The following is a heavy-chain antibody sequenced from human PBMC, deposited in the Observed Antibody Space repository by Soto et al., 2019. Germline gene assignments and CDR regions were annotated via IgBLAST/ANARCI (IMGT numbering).Heavy chain of an antibody. D-gene: IGHD3-10*01. Sequence: GGSLRLSCAASGFTFSSYGMTWVRQAPGKGLEWISAISGSDGSTYYADSVKGRFTISRDISKNTLYVQMNGLRAEDTAVYYCAKDLYGSGSYGMDVWGQGTTVTVSS. CDR2: ISGSDGST. CDR1: GFTFSSYG. V-gene: IGHV3-23*01. CDR3: AKDLYGSGSYGMDV. J-gene: IGHJ6*02.